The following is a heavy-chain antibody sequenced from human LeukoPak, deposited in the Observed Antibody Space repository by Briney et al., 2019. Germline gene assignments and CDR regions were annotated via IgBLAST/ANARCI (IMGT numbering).Heavy chain of an antibody. D-gene: IGHD4-11*01. CDR2: ISSSSSYI. Sequence: GGSLRLFCAASGFAFSSYSMNWVRQAPGKGLEWVSSISSSSSYIYYADSVKGRFTISRDNAKNSLYLQMNSLRAEDTAVYYCARDRSYSNSMDVWGQGTTVTVSS. CDR3: ARDRSYSNSMDV. CDR1: GFAFSSYS. J-gene: IGHJ6*02. V-gene: IGHV3-21*01.